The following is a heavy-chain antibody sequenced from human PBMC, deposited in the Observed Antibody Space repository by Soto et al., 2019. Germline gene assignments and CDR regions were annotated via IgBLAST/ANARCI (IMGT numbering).Heavy chain of an antibody. D-gene: IGHD3-3*02. CDR3: ARFSPLGKDYGVDV. CDR1: SGSISSSDYY. V-gene: IGHV4-30-4*01. J-gene: IGHJ6*04. Sequence: SETLSLTCSVSSGSISSSDYYWSLIRQPPGKGLEWIGYINYSGRTYYKPSLKSRVSISIDTSKNQFSLRLTSVTAADTAVYFCARFSPLGKDYGVDVWGKGTTVTVSS. CDR2: INYSGRT.